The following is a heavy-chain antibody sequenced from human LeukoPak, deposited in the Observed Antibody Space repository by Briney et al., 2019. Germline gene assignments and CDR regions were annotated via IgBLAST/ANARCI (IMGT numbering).Heavy chain of an antibody. Sequence: PVKVSCKVSGGTFSSFVINWVRQAPGQGLEWIGGIIPILGTANCAQKFQGRVTITTDESTSTAYMGLSSLRSEDTAVYYCARSGGGGYSDPFDIWGQGTMVTVSS. CDR1: GGTFSSFV. CDR2: IIPILGTA. J-gene: IGHJ3*02. D-gene: IGHD5-12*01. CDR3: ARSGGGGYSDPFDI. V-gene: IGHV1-69*05.